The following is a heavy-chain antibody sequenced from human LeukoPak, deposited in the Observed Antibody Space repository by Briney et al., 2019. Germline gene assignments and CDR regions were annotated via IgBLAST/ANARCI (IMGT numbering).Heavy chain of an antibody. J-gene: IGHJ5*02. D-gene: IGHD6-6*01. CDR1: GFPFSSYP. CDR3: AGEYSSSA. Sequence: GGSLRLSCAGSGFPFSSYPISWVRQPPGKGLEWVSYISSSGTTIYYADSVKGRFTISRDNAKNSLYLQMNSLRAEDTAVYYCAGEYSSSAWGQGTLVTVSS. V-gene: IGHV3-48*04. CDR2: ISSSGTTI.